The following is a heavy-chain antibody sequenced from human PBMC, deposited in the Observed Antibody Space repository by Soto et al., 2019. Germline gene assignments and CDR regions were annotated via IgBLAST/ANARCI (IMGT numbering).Heavy chain of an antibody. J-gene: IGHJ3*02. D-gene: IGHD1-20*01. CDR3: ARYNWNNILVGKNAFDI. Sequence: SETLSLTCTVSGGSISSSSYYWGWIRQPPGRGLEWIGNIYYSGSTNYNPSLKSRVTISVDTSKNQFSLKLSSVTAADTAVYYCARYNWNNILVGKNAFDIWGQGTMVTVSS. CDR2: IYYSGST. CDR1: GGSISSSSYY. V-gene: IGHV4-39*01.